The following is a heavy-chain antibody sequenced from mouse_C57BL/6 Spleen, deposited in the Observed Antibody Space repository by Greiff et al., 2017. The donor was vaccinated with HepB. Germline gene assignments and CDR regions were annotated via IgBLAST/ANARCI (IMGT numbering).Heavy chain of an antibody. CDR2: ISNGGGST. CDR1: GFTFSDYY. CDR3: ARRIYYGYFDY. D-gene: IGHD2-1*01. J-gene: IGHJ2*01. V-gene: IGHV5-12*01. Sequence: EVKVVESGGGLVQPGGSLKLSCAASGFTFSDYYMYWVRQTPEKRLEWVAYISNGGGSTYYPDTVKGRFTISRDNAKNTLYLQMSRLKSEDTAMYYCARRIYYGYFDYWGQGTTLTVSS.